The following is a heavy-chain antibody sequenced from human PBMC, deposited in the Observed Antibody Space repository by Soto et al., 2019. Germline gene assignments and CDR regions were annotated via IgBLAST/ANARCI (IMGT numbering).Heavy chain of an antibody. CDR1: GFMFSNHG. CDR3: VRGGNWIDEAADS. CDR2: IWSDGNNR. V-gene: IGHV3-33*01. Sequence: QVPLVESGGGVVQPGRSLRLSCAASGFMFSNHGMHWVRQAPGKGLEWVAVIWSDGNNRYYADSVQCRFTNSRDNSKNTVDLQMNSLRAEDTAVCYCVRGGNWIDEAADSWGEGTL. J-gene: IGHJ5*01. D-gene: IGHD1-1*01.